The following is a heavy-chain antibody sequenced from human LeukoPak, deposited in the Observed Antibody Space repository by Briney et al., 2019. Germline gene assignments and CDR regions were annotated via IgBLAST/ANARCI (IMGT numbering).Heavy chain of an antibody. CDR3: AKGRGSGYIIGYYYYMDV. Sequence: PGGSLRLSCAASGFTFDDYAMHWVRQVPGKGLEWVSGISWNSGSIGYADSVKGRFTISRDNAKNSLYLQMNSLRAEDTAVYYCAKGRGSGYIIGYYYYMDVWGKGTTVTVSS. D-gene: IGHD5-24*01. CDR2: ISWNSGSI. CDR1: GFTFDDYA. V-gene: IGHV3-9*01. J-gene: IGHJ6*03.